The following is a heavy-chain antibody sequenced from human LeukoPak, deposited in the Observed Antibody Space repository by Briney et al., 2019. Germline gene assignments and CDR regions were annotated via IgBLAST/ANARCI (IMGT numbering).Heavy chain of an antibody. Sequence: SETLSLTCTVSGGSISSYYWSWIRRPPGKGLEWIGYIYTSGSTNYNPSLKSRVTISVDTSKNQFSLKLSSVTAADTAVYYCATYSSGYYFVYWGQGTLVTVSS. CDR3: ATYSSGYYFVY. CDR1: GGSISSYY. D-gene: IGHD3-22*01. J-gene: IGHJ4*02. V-gene: IGHV4-4*09. CDR2: IYTSGST.